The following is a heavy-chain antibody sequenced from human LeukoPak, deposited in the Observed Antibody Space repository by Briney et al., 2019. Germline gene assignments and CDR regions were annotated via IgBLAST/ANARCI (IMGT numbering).Heavy chain of an antibody. D-gene: IGHD2-8*01. J-gene: IGHJ4*02. CDR2: ISYDGSNK. V-gene: IGHV3-30*04. CDR3: ARDQHGPLDY. Sequence: PGGSLRLSCAASGFTFSSYAMHWVRQAPGKGLEWVTVISYDGSNKYYADSVKGRFTISRDNSKNTLYLQMNSLRAEDTAVYYCARDQHGPLDYWGQGTLVTVSS. CDR1: GFTFSSYA.